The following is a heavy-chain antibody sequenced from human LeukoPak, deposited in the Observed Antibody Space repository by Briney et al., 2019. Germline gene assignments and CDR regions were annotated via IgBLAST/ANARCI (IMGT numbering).Heavy chain of an antibody. D-gene: IGHD4-11*01. V-gene: IGHV4-34*01. J-gene: IGHJ4*02. Sequence: SETLSLTCAVYGGSFSGYYWSWIRQPPGKGLEWIGEINHSGSTNYNPSLKSRVTISVDTSKNQFSLKLSSVTAADTAVYYCARTYSNYVRGFDYWGQGTLVTVSS. CDR3: ARTYSNYVRGFDY. CDR2: INHSGST. CDR1: GGSFSGYY.